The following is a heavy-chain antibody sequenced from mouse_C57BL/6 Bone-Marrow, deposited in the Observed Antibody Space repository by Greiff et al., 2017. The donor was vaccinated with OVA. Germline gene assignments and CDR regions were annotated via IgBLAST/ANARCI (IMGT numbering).Heavy chain of an antibody. J-gene: IGHJ4*01. CDR3: ARGRGPYDAMDY. CDR1: GYTFTSYG. V-gene: IGHV1-58*01. CDR2: ISIGNGYT. Sequence: EVKLVESGAELVRPGSSVKMSCKTSGYTFTSYGINWVKQRPGQGLEWIGYISIGNGYTEYNEKFKGKATLTSDTSSSTAYMQLSSLTSEDSAIYFCARGRGPYDAMDYWGQGTSVTVSS.